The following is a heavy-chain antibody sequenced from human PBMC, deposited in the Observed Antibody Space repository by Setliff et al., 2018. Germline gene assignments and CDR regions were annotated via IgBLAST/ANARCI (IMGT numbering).Heavy chain of an antibody. CDR3: ARDRTAYNYGMDV. CDR2: INHSGTT. CDR1: GVSFSDYY. J-gene: IGHJ6*02. V-gene: IGHV4-34*10. D-gene: IGHD5-18*01. Sequence: PSETLSLTCTVYGVSFSDYYWGWVRQSPGKGLDWIGEINHSGTTNYDPSLEGRISISVDPSKNQVSLKLSSATAADTAVYYCARDRTAYNYGMDVWGQGTTVTVS.